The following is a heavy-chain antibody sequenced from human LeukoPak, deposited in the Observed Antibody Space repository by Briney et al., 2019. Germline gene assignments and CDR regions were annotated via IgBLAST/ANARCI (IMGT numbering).Heavy chain of an antibody. CDR1: GGSISSYY. CDR3: ARGDDYKSTLFDY. Sequence: SETLSLTCTVSGGSISSYYWNWIRQPPGKGLEWIGYISYSGTTNYNPSLKSRVTISVDTSKKQFSLKLSSATAADTAVYYCARGDDYKSTLFDYWGQGTLVTVSS. CDR2: ISYSGTT. V-gene: IGHV4-59*01. J-gene: IGHJ4*02. D-gene: IGHD5-12*01.